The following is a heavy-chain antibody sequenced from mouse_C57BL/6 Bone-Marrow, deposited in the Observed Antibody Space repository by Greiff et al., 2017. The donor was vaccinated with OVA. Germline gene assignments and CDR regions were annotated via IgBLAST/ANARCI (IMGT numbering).Heavy chain of an antibody. V-gene: IGHV5-9-1*02. J-gene: IGHJ1*03. CDR2: ISSGGDYI. D-gene: IGHD2-4*01. Sequence: EVKLMESGEGLVKPGGSLKLSCAASGFTFSSYAMSWVRQTPEKRLEWVAYISSGGDYIYYADTVKGRFTISRDNARNTLYLQMSSLKSEDTAMYYCTREGGLRWYFDVWGTGTTVTVSS. CDR3: TREGGLRWYFDV. CDR1: GFTFSSYA.